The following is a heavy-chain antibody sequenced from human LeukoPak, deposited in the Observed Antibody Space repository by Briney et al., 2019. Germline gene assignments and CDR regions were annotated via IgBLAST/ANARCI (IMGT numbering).Heavy chain of an antibody. D-gene: IGHD3-22*01. CDR1: GYTFTGYY. CDR3: ARATSRYYDSSGYSH. CDR2: INPNSGGT. V-gene: IGHV1-2*02. Sequence: ASVEVSCKASGYTFTGYYMHWVRQAPGQGLEWMGWINPNSGGTNYAQKFQGRVTMTRDTSISTAYMELSRLRSDDTAVYYCARATSRYYDSSGYSHWGQGTLVTVSS. J-gene: IGHJ4*02.